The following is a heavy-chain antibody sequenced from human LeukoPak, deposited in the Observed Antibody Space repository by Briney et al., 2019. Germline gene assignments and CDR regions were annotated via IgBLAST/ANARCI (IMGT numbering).Heavy chain of an antibody. D-gene: IGHD3-9*01. Sequence: GGSLRLSCAASGFTFDDYAMHWVRQAPGKGLEWVSGISWNSGSIGYADSVKGRFTISRDNAKNSLYLQMNSLRAEDTAVYYCARAWYYDILTGWPPFDYWGQGTLVTVSS. CDR1: GFTFDDYA. V-gene: IGHV3-9*01. CDR3: ARAWYYDILTGWPPFDY. J-gene: IGHJ4*02. CDR2: ISWNSGSI.